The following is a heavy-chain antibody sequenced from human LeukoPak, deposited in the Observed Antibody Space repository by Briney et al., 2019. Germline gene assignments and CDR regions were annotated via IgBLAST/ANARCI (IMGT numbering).Heavy chain of an antibody. CDR3: ARVGHYDILTGHAFDI. V-gene: IGHV3-21*01. CDR2: ISSSSSYI. D-gene: IGHD3-9*01. J-gene: IGHJ3*02. CDR1: GFTFGSYS. Sequence: PGGSLRLSCAASGFTFGSYSMNWVRQAPGKGLEWVSSISSSSSYIYYADSVKGRFTISRDNAKNSLYLQMNSLRAEDTAVYYCARVGHYDILTGHAFDIWGQGTMVTVSS.